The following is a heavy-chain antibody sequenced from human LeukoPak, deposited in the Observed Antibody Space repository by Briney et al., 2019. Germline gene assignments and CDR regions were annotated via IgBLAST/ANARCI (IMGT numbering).Heavy chain of an antibody. Sequence: HWASVKVSCKASGYTFTSYGISWVRQAPGQGLEWMGWISAYNGNTNYAQKLQGRVTMTTDTSTSTAYMEVRSLRSDDTAVYYCAREEYSSYGRDSYGMDVWGQGTTVTVSS. D-gene: IGHD5-12*01. V-gene: IGHV1-18*01. CDR3: AREEYSSYGRDSYGMDV. CDR1: GYTFTSYG. CDR2: ISAYNGNT. J-gene: IGHJ6*02.